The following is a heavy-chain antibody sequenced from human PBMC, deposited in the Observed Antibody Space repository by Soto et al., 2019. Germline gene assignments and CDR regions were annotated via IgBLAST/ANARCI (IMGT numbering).Heavy chain of an antibody. J-gene: IGHJ4*01. CDR3: TTNLVDN. CDR1: GLTFSNAW. Sequence: EVQLVESGGGLVKPGGSLRLSCAASGLTFSNAWMNWVRQAPGKGLEWVGRIKSKANGGTADSAAPVKGRLIVSRDDSKNMLYLQMNNLTTEDTALYYCTTNLVDNWGQGTLVTVSS. CDR2: IKSKANGGTA. V-gene: IGHV3-15*01.